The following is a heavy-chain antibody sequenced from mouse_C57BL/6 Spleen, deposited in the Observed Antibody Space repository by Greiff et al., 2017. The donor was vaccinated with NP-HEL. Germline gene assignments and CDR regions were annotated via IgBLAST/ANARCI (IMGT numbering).Heavy chain of an antibody. CDR3: AGDRLRDPFAY. D-gene: IGHD3-3*01. Sequence: VQLQESGPGLVKPSQSLFLTCSITGFPITSGYYWIWIRQSPGKPLEWMGYITHSGETFYNPSLQSPISITRETSKNQFFLQLNSVTTEDTAMYYCAGDRLRDPFAYWGQGTLVTVSA. V-gene: IGHV12-3*01. CDR2: ITHSGET. CDR1: GFPITSGYY. J-gene: IGHJ3*01.